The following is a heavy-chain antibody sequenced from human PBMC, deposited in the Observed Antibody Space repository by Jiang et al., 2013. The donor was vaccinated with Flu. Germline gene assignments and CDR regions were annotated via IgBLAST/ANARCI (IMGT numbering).Heavy chain of an antibody. D-gene: IGHD3-3*01. CDR2: IYYSGST. Sequence: LLKPSETLSLTCTVSGGSISSSSYYWGWIRQPPGKGLEWIGSIYYSGSTYYNPSLKSRVTISVDTSKNQFSLKLSSVTAADTAVYYCVRAPQYYDFWSGYYTGYFDYWGQGTLVTVSS. CDR1: GGSISSSSYY. CDR3: VRAPQYYDFWSGYYTGYFDY. J-gene: IGHJ4*02. V-gene: IGHV4-39*01.